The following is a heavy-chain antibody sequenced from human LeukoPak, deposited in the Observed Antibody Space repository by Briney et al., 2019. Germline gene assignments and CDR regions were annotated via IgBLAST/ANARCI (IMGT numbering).Heavy chain of an antibody. CDR1: GYTFTGYY. Sequence: ASVKVSCKASGYTFTGYYMHWVRQAPGQGLEWMGWINPNSGGTNYAQKFQGRVTMTRDTPISTAYMELSRLRSDDTAVYYCARVISKWELPLDYWGQGTLVTVSS. V-gene: IGHV1-2*02. D-gene: IGHD1-26*01. CDR3: ARVISKWELPLDY. J-gene: IGHJ4*02. CDR2: INPNSGGT.